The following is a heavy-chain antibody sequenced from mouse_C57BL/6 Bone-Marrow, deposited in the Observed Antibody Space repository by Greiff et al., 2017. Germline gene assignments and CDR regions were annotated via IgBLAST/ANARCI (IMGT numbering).Heavy chain of an antibody. J-gene: IGHJ2*01. CDR3: ARSSSYGSSPFDY. CDR2: INPYNGGT. V-gene: IGHV1-19*01. Sequence: EVQLQQSGPVLVKPGASVKMSCKASGYTFTDYYMNWVKQSHGKSLEWIGVINPYNGGTSYNKKFKGKATLTVDKSSSTAYMELNSLTSEDSAVYYCARSSSYGSSPFDYWGQGTTLTVSS. CDR1: GYTFTDYY. D-gene: IGHD1-1*01.